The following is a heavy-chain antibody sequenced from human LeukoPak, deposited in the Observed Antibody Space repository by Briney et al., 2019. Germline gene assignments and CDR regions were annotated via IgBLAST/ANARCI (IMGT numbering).Heavy chain of an antibody. D-gene: IGHD4-17*01. Sequence: ASVKVSCKASGYTFTGYYMHWVRQAPGQGLEWMGWINPNSGGTNYAQKFQGRVTMTRDTSISTAYMELSRLRSDDTAVYYCARGKLRSPGVRFDPWGQGTLVTVSS. CDR1: GYTFTGYY. CDR3: ARGKLRSPGVRFDP. J-gene: IGHJ5*02. V-gene: IGHV1-2*02. CDR2: INPNSGGT.